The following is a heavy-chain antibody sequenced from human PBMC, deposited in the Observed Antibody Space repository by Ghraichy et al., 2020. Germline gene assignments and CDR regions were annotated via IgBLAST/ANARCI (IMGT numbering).Heavy chain of an antibody. CDR1: GGSFSGYY. V-gene: IGHV4-34*01. CDR2: INHSGST. D-gene: IGHD3-3*01. Sequence: SETLSLTCAVYGGSFSGYYWSWIRQPPGKGLEWIGEINHSGSTNYNPSLKSRVTISVDTSKNQFSLKLSSVTAADTAVYYCARDGYYDFWSGYEGHYYYGMDGWGQGTTVTVSS. J-gene: IGHJ6*02. CDR3: ARDGYYDFWSGYEGHYYYGMDG.